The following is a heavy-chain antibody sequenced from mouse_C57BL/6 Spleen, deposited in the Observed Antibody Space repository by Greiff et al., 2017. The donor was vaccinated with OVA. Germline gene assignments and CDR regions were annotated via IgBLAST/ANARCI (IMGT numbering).Heavy chain of an antibody. V-gene: IGHV5-17*01. D-gene: IGHD2-4*01. J-gene: IGHJ4*01. CDR3: ARLRRTGYYAIDY. CDR1: GFNFSDYG. CDR2: ISSGSSTI. Sequence: EVMLVESGGGLVKPGGSLKLSCAVSGFNFSDYGMHWVRQAPEKGLEWVAYISSGSSTIYYADTVKGRFTISRDNAKNTLFLQMTSLRSEDTAMYYCARLRRTGYYAIDYWGQGTSVTVSS.